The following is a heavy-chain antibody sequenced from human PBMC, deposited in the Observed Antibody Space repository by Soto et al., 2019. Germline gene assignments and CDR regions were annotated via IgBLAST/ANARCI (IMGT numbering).Heavy chain of an antibody. CDR3: TREYFDFYYYYGMDV. V-gene: IGHV3-49*04. D-gene: IGHD3-9*01. CDR1: GFTFGDYA. CDR2: IRSKAYGGTT. J-gene: IGHJ6*02. Sequence: PGGSLRLSCTASGFTFGDYAMSWVRQAPGKGLEWVGFIRSKAYGGTTEYAASVKGRFTISRDDSKSIAYLQMNSLKTEDTAVYYCTREYFDFYYYYGMDVWGQGTTVTVSS.